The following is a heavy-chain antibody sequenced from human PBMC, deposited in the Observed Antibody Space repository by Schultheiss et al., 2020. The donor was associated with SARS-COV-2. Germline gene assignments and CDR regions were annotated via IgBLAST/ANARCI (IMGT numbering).Heavy chain of an antibody. V-gene: IGHV4-34*01. Sequence: SETLSLTCTVSGGSISSYYWSWIRQPPGKGLEWIGEINHSGSTNYNPSLKSRVTISVDTSKNQFSLKLSSVTAADTAVYYCARLAGRITMVRRPYYFDYWGQGTLVTVSS. CDR2: INHSGST. CDR1: GGSISSYY. D-gene: IGHD3-10*01. CDR3: ARLAGRITMVRRPYYFDY. J-gene: IGHJ4*02.